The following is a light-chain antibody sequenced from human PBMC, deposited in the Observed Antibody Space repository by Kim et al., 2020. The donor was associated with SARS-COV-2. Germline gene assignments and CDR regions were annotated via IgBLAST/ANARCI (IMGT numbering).Light chain of an antibody. Sequence: IRSSLAWFQQKPGTAPKLLISATSKLEDGVPARFSGRGPGTEFTLTISSLQPEDVATYFCQQYYAVPFTFGQGTKLEI. CDR3: QQYYAVPFT. CDR2: ATS. V-gene: IGKV1-NL1*01. J-gene: IGKJ2*01. CDR1: IRSS.